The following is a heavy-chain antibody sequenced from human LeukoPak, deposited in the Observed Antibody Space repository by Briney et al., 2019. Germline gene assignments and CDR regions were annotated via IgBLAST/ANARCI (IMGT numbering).Heavy chain of an antibody. J-gene: IGHJ4*02. D-gene: IGHD2-21*02. CDR2: INHSGST. V-gene: IGHV4-34*01. Sequence: SETLSLTCTVSGGSISSYYWSWIRQPPGKGLEWIGEINHSGSTNYNPSLKSRVTISVDTSKNQFSLKLSSVTAADTAVYYCARGSDHFAGVTGGYWGQGTLVTVSS. CDR3: ARGSDHFAGVTGGY. CDR1: GGSISSYY.